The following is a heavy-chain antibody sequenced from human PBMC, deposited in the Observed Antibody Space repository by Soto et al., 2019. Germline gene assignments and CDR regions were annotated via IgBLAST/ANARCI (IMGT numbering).Heavy chain of an antibody. CDR2: IYSDNNT. J-gene: IGHJ6*02. Sequence: EVQLGETGGDLIQPGWSLRLSCAASGFTVSSDSMTWVRQAPGKGLEWISIIYSDNNTDYADSVKGRFSISRDTSKKILYLQMNSLRAEDTAEYYCARHYSAMGVWGQGTTVTVSS. CDR3: ARHYSAMGV. V-gene: IGHV3-53*02. CDR1: GFTVSSDS.